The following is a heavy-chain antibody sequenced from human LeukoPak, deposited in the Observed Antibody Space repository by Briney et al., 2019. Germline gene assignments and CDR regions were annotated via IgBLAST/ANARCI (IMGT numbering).Heavy chain of an antibody. CDR2: ISGSDAST. CDR1: GFTFSSYS. J-gene: IGHJ4*02. D-gene: IGHD3-9*01. V-gene: IGHV3-23*01. Sequence: HPGGSLRLSCAASGFTFSSYSMNWVRQAPGKGLEWVSGISGSDASTHYADSVKGRFTISRDNSKNTVYLQMNSLRVDDTAVYYCATPDVQLRYFDWSPNEWGQGTLVTVSS. CDR3: ATPDVQLRYFDWSPNE.